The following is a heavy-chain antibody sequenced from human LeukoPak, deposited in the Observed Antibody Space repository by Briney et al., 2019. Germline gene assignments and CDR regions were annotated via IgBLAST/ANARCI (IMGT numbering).Heavy chain of an antibody. V-gene: IGHV4-34*01. D-gene: IGHD5-12*01. J-gene: IGHJ4*02. CDR1: GGSFRGYY. Sequence: SEPQSLLCALYGGSFRGYYWSWIRQPPGKGLECIREINHSGRTNHNPSLKSRVTISVDTSKNQFSPQLRSVTAAEKAVDYCATVPRVATISGHFDYWGQGTLVTVSS. CDR2: INHSGRT. CDR3: ATVPRVATISGHFDY.